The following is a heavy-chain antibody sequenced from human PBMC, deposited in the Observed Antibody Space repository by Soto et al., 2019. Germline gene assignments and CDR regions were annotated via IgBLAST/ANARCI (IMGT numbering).Heavy chain of an antibody. CDR1: SGSVSTYY. D-gene: IGHD1-1*01. Sequence: PSETLSLTCTVASGSVSTYYWSWIRQPAGKGLEWIGRIFVNGNTNYNPSLRSRVTISVDTSTGQFSLNLTSVTAAATAVYFCARSGGSYNFDSWGQGILVTVSS. J-gene: IGHJ4*02. V-gene: IGHV4-4*07. CDR3: ARSGGSYNFDS. CDR2: IFVNGNT.